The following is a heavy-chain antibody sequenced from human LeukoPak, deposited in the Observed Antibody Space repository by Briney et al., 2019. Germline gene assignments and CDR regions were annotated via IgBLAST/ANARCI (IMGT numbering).Heavy chain of an antibody. CDR2: INPNSGNT. D-gene: IGHD6-13*01. V-gene: IGHV1-8*02. J-gene: IGHJ5*02. CDR1: GYTFTGYY. Sequence: ASVKVSCKASGYTFTGYYMHWVRQAPGQGLEWMGWINPNSGNTGYVQKFQGRVTMTRNTSISTAYMELSSLRSEDTAVYYCARAGAAAAVDPWGQGTLVTVSS. CDR3: ARAGAAAAVDP.